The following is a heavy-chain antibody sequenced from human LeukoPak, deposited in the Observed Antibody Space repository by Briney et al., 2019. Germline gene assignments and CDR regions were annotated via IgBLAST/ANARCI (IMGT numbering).Heavy chain of an antibody. CDR1: GFTFSTFA. CDR2: IFPSGGEI. CDR3: AKIGGEGDAFDI. J-gene: IGHJ3*02. D-gene: IGHD2-15*01. V-gene: IGHV3-23*01. Sequence: GGSLRLSCAASGFTFSTFAMIWVRQPPGKGLEWVSSIFPSGGEIHYADSVRGRFTISRDNSKSTLSLQMNSLRAEDTAVYYCAKIGGEGDAFDIWGQGTMVTVSS.